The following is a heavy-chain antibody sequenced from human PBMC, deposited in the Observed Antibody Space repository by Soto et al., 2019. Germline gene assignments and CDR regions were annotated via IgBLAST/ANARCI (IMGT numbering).Heavy chain of an antibody. CDR3: ARGADYYDTTNYYLVTWRLDY. D-gene: IGHD3-22*01. CDR2: IDYSGAT. J-gene: IGHJ4*02. V-gene: IGHV4-31*03. Sequence: SETLSLTCSVSGGSISSGGYHWSWIRQHPGKGLEWIGYIDYSGATHYNPSLKSRVSISVDTSENQFSLQMTSLTAADTAVYYCARGADYYDTTNYYLVTWRLDYWGQGILVTVSS. CDR1: GGSISSGGYH.